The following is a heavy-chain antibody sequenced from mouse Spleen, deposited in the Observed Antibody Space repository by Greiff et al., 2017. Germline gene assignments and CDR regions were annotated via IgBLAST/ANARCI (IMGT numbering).Heavy chain of an antibody. CDR3: ARAYYSYYSYTWFAY. CDR2: INSNGGST. J-gene: IGHJ3*01. V-gene: IGHV5-6-2*01. D-gene: IGHD2-12*01. CDR1: GFTFSSYA. Sequence: EVKLVESGGGLVKPGGSLKLSCAASGFTFSSYAMSWVRQTPEKRLEWVAAINSNGGSTYYPDTVKDRFTISRDNAKNTLYLQMSSLRSEDTALYYCARAYYSYYSYTWFAYWGQGTLVTVSA.